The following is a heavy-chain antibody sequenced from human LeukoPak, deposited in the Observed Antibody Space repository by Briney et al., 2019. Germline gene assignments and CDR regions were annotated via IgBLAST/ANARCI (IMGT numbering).Heavy chain of an antibody. J-gene: IGHJ3*02. D-gene: IGHD6-19*01. CDR1: GGSISSGSYY. CDR3: ARVNLAVAGTWDAFDI. CDR2: IYTSGST. Sequence: SQTLSLTCTVSGGSISSGSYYWSWIRQPAGKGLEWIGRIYTSGSTNYNPSLKSRVTISVDTSKNQFSLKLSSVTAADTAVYYRARVNLAVAGTWDAFDIWGQGTMVTVSS. V-gene: IGHV4-61*02.